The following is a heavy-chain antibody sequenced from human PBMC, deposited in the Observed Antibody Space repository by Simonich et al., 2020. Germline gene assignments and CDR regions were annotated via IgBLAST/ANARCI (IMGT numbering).Heavy chain of an antibody. D-gene: IGHD2-15*01. J-gene: IGHJ4*02. CDR1: GYTFTSYG. CDR3: ARASRGTWWYYYFDY. V-gene: IGHV1-18*01. CDR2: ISAYNGNT. Sequence: QVQLVQSGAEVKKPGASVKVSCKASGYTFTSYGISGVRQAPGQGLEWMEWISAYNGNTNYAQKLQGRGTMTTDTSTSTAYMELRSLRSDDTAVYYCARASRGTWWYYYFDYWGQGTLVTVSS.